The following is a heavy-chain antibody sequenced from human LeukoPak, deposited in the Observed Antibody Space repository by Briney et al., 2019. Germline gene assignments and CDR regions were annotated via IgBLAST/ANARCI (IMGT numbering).Heavy chain of an antibody. CDR3: AREGYSSSWYYFDY. J-gene: IGHJ4*02. V-gene: IGHV3-23*01. CDR1: GLIFSDYA. CDR2: ISGSGGST. D-gene: IGHD6-13*01. Sequence: PGGSLRLSCAASGLIFSDYAMFWVRQAPGKGLQWVSAISGSGGSTYYADSVKGRFTISRDNSKNTLYLQMNSLRAEDTAVYYCAREGYSSSWYYFDYWGQGTLVTVSS.